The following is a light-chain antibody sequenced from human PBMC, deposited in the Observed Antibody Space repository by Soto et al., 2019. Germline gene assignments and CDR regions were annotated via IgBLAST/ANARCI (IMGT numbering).Light chain of an antibody. CDR1: SSDVGTYNY. V-gene: IGLV2-11*01. Sequence: QSVLTQPRSVSGSPGQSITISCTGTSSDVGTYNYVSWYQQYPGKAPKLMIYDVNERPSGVPDRFSGSKSGNPASRTISGLQAEDEADYYCCSYAGSSTFVLFGRGTKLTVL. CDR2: DVN. CDR3: CSYAGSSTFVL. J-gene: IGLJ2*01.